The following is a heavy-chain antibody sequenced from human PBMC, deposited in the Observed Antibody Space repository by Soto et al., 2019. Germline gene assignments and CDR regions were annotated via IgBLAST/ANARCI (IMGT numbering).Heavy chain of an antibody. CDR3: TTDIVLMVYAIGGYYGMDV. V-gene: IGHV3-15*07. Sequence: PGGSLRLSCAASGFTFSNAWMNWVRQAPGKGLEWVGRIKSKTDGGTTDYAAPVKGRFTISRDDSKNTLYLQMNSLKTEDTAVYYCTTDIVLMVYAIGGYYGMDVWGQGTTVTVSS. J-gene: IGHJ6*02. CDR2: IKSKTDGGTT. D-gene: IGHD2-8*01. CDR1: GFTFSNAW.